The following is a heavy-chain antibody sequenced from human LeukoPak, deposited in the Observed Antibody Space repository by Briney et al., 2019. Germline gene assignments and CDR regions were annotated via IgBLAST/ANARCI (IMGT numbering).Heavy chain of an antibody. CDR2: INWNGGST. CDR1: GFTFGDYG. D-gene: IGHD3-10*02. V-gene: IGHV3-20*04. Sequence: PGGSLRLSCAASGFTFGDYGMTWFRQALGKGLEWVSDINWNGGSTAYADSVKGRFTVSRDNAKNSLYLQMNSLRAEDTALYYCGRSYAFRYDVFDYWGQGTLVTVFS. J-gene: IGHJ4*02. CDR3: GRSYAFRYDVFDY.